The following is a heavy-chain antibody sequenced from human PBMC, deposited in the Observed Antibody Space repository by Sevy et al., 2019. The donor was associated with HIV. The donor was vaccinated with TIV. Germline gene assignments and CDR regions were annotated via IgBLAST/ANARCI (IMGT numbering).Heavy chain of an antibody. Sequence: ASVKVSCQASGYTFTDYHIHWVRQAPGQGLEWMGRINPNSGGTKLPQKFQGRVTMTSDTSISTAYIEVSRLTSGDTAVYYCARDRILGTTAAPHGMDVWGQGTTVTVSS. CDR2: INPNSGGT. V-gene: IGHV1-2*06. D-gene: IGHD1-7*01. J-gene: IGHJ6*02. CDR1: GYTFTDYH. CDR3: ARDRILGTTAAPHGMDV.